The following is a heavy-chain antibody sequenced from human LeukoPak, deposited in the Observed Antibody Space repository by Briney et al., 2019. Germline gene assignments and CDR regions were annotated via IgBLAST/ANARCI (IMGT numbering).Heavy chain of an antibody. Sequence: PSETLSHTCTDSVGSISRTMSYTGSIRQPPGKGLEWMGNIYNSGDTYYNPSLKRRVTMSVDTSKNQLSLKLISVTAADTAMYYCARGYTNGVNQEVWLDPWGQGTLVTVSS. CDR1: VGSISRTMSY. J-gene: IGHJ5*02. CDR2: IYNSGDT. V-gene: IGHV4-39*07. D-gene: IGHD2-8*01. CDR3: ARGYTNGVNQEVWLDP.